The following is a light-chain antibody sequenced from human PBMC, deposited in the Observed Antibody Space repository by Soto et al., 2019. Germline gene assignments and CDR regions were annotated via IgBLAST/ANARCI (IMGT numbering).Light chain of an antibody. CDR2: GAS. CDR3: QQRSNWLRT. CDR1: QSVSSSY. V-gene: IGKV3D-20*02. Sequence: EIVLTQSPGTLSLSPGERATLSCRASQSVSSSYLAWYQQKPGQAPRLLIYGASSRATGIPARFSGSGSGTDFTLTISSLEPEDFAVYYCQQRSNWLRTFGQGTRLEIK. J-gene: IGKJ5*01.